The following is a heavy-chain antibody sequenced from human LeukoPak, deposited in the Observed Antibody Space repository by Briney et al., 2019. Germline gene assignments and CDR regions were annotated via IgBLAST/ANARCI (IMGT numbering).Heavy chain of an antibody. V-gene: IGHV3-53*01. J-gene: IGHJ4*02. CDR2: IYSGSST. Sequence: GGSLRLSCAASGFTVSSNYMSGVRQAPGKGLEWVSVIYSGSSTYYADSVKGRFTISRDNSKNTLYLQMNSLRAEDTAMYYCARSNVGSMAPDYWGQGTLVTVSS. CDR1: GFTVSSNY. CDR3: ARSNVGSMAPDY. D-gene: IGHD5-24*01.